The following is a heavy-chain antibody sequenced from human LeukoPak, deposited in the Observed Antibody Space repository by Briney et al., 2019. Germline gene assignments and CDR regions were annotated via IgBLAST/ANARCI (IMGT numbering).Heavy chain of an antibody. D-gene: IGHD2-2*01. Sequence: GRSLRLSCAASGFTFSSYGMHWVRQAPGKGLEWVAVIWYDGSNKYYADSVKGRFTISRDNSKNTLYLQMNSLRAEDTAVYYCASPRKYPTSWYYESWGTGTLVTASS. V-gene: IGHV3-33*01. CDR2: IWYDGSNK. CDR1: GFTFSSYG. CDR3: ASPRKYPTSWYYES. J-gene: IGHJ4*02.